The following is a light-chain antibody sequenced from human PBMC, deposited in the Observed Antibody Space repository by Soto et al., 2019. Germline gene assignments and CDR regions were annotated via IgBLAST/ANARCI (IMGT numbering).Light chain of an antibody. J-gene: IGKJ1*01. CDR3: QQYGSSPRT. CDR1: QSVSSSY. V-gene: IGKV3-20*01. Sequence: EIVLTQSPGTLSLSPVERATLSFSASQSVSSSYLAWYQQKPGQAPRLLIYGASSRATGIPDRFSGSGSGTDFTLTISRLEPEDFAVYYCQQYGSSPRTFGQGTKVDI. CDR2: GAS.